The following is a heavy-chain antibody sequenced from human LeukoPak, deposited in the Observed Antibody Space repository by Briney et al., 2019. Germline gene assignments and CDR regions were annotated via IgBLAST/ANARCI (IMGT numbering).Heavy chain of an antibody. CDR2: IKQDGSEK. CDR3: AGGYSYGLYYYYMDV. CDR1: GFTFDNYA. J-gene: IGHJ6*03. D-gene: IGHD5-18*01. V-gene: IGHV3-7*01. Sequence: GGSLRLSCAASGFTFDNYAMSWVRQAPGKGLEWVANIKQDGSEKYYVDSVKGRFTISRDNAKNSLYLQMNSLRAEDTAVYYCAGGYSYGLYYYYMDVWGKGTTVTVSS.